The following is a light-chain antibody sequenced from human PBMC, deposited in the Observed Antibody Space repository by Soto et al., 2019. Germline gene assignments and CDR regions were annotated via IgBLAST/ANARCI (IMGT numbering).Light chain of an antibody. Sequence: EIVMTQSPATLSVSPGERATLSCRASQSVSSSLAWYQQKPGQAPRLLIYGASTRATGIPARFSGSGSGTEFTLTISSLESEDFAAYYWQQYNSWPRTFGQGTKVEIK. CDR1: QSVSSS. CDR3: QQYNSWPRT. J-gene: IGKJ1*01. V-gene: IGKV3-15*01. CDR2: GAS.